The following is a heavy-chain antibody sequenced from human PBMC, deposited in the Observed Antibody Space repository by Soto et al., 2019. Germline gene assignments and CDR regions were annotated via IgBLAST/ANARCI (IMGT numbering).Heavy chain of an antibody. D-gene: IGHD3-22*01. J-gene: IGHJ3*02. CDR1: GFTFSSYG. CDR3: AGLYYDRSAFDI. Sequence: VGSLRLSCAASGFTFSSYGMHWVRQAPGKGLEWVAVISYDGSNKYYADSVKGRFTIPRDNAKNSLYLQMNSLRAEDTAVYYCAGLYYDRSAFDIWGQGTMVTVSS. V-gene: IGHV3-30*03. CDR2: ISYDGSNK.